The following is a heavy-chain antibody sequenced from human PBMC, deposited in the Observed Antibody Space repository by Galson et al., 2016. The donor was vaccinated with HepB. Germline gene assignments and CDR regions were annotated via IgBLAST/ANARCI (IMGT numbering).Heavy chain of an antibody. CDR3: TYLAATNAFEI. CDR2: IKSKVDGGTT. V-gene: IGHV3-15*01. D-gene: IGHD6-13*01. J-gene: IGHJ3*02. CDR1: GFTFTNAW. Sequence: SLRLSYAASGFTFTNAWMSWVRQAPGKGLEWVGRIKSKVDGGTTDYGVLVKDRFTISRDDSGNMMYLQMDSLKTEDTAVYYCTYLAATNAFEIWGQGTLVTVSS.